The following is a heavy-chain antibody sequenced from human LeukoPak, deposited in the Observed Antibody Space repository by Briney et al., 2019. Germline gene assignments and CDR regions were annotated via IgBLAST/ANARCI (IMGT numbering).Heavy chain of an antibody. V-gene: IGHV3-49*04. J-gene: IGHJ6*02. CDR2: IRSKAYRGTT. D-gene: IGHD4-11*01. CDR1: GFTFGDHA. CDR3: SRGPLQFSMHDGMDV. Sequence: PGRSLRLSCTAFGFTFGDHAMSWVRQAPGKGLEWVGFIRSKAYRGTTEYAASVKGRFTISREDSRNVAYLQMNSLKTEDTAVYYCSRGPLQFSMHDGMDVWGQGTMVIVSS.